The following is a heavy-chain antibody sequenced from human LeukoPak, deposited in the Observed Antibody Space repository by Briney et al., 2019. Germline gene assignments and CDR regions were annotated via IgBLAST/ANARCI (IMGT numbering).Heavy chain of an antibody. CDR3: ARHYDILTGLAYFDY. J-gene: IGHJ4*02. D-gene: IGHD3-9*01. Sequence: PSETLSLTCAVYGGSFSGYYWSWIRQPPGKGLEWIGSIYSSGSTYYNPSLKSPFTISVDTSKNQFSLKLSSVTAADTAIYYCARHYDILTGLAYFDYWGQGTLVTVPS. V-gene: IGHV4-34*01. CDR1: GGSFSGYY. CDR2: IYSSGST.